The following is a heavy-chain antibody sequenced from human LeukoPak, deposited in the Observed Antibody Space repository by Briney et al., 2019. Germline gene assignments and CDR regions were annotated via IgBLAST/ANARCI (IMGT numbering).Heavy chain of an antibody. D-gene: IGHD5-18*01. V-gene: IGHV1-24*01. CDR2: FDPEDGET. CDR3: ARRPIRGYSYGYFDY. CDR1: GYTLTELS. J-gene: IGHJ4*02. Sequence: ASVKVSCKVSGYTLTELSMHWVRQAPGKGLEWMGGFDPEDGETIYAQKFQGRVTMTRDTSISTAYMELSRLRSDDTAVYYCARRPIRGYSYGYFDYWGQGTLDTVSS.